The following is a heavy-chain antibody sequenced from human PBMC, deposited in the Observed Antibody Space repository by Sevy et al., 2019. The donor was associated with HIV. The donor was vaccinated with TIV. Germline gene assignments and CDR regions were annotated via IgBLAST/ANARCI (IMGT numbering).Heavy chain of an antibody. CDR2: ISWNSGSI. D-gene: IGHD3-10*01. CDR3: AKDLRGLNDAFDI. Sequence: GGSLRLSCAASGFTFDDYAMHWVRQAPGKGLEWVSGISWNSGSIGYADSVKGRFTISRDNAKNSLYLQMNSLRAEDTALYYCAKDLRGLNDAFDIWGQGTMVTVSS. V-gene: IGHV3-9*01. J-gene: IGHJ3*02. CDR1: GFTFDDYA.